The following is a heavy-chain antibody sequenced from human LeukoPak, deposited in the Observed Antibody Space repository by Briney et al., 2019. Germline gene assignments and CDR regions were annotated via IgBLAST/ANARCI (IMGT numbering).Heavy chain of an antibody. Sequence: RSSETLSPTCTVSGGSISTQYWSWIRQPAGKGLEWIGRIYSSGRTNYNPSLKSRVSMSVDTSKNEFSLKLSSVTAADTAVYYCARHPGASDIWGQGTMVTVSS. CDR1: GGSISTQY. CDR3: ARHPGASDI. J-gene: IGHJ3*02. V-gene: IGHV4-4*07. CDR2: IYSSGRT.